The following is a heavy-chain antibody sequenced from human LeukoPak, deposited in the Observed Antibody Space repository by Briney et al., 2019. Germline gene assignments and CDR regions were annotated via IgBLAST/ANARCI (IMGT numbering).Heavy chain of an antibody. V-gene: IGHV3-7*01. CDR1: GFTFSRYW. D-gene: IGHD4-17*01. J-gene: IGHJ2*01. CDR2: IKQDGSDK. Sequence: TGGSLRLSCAASGFTFSRYWMSWVRQAPGKGLEWVANIKQDGSDKYYVDSVKGRFTISRDNAKNSLSLQLNSLRAEDTAVYYCARGGNHGDYWYFDLWGRGTLVTVSS. CDR3: ARGGNHGDYWYFDL.